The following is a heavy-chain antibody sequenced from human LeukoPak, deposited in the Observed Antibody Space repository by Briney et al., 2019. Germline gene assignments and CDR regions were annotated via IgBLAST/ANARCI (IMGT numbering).Heavy chain of an antibody. V-gene: IGHV4-59*08. D-gene: IGHD6-13*01. CDR3: ASPDSSNPALDY. J-gene: IGHJ4*02. Sequence: PSETLSLTCTVSGGSIGSNYRTWIRQPPGKGLEYIGYIYYTGGTNYNPSPKSRVTISVDTSKNQFSLKLSSVTAADTAVYFCASPDSSNPALDYWGQGTLVTVSS. CDR2: IYYTGGT. CDR1: GGSIGSNY.